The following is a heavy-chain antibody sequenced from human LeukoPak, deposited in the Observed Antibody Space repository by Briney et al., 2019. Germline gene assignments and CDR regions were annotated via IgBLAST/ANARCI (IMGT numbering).Heavy chain of an antibody. CDR3: ARRALAVVDAFDI. CDR1: GFSFRDYY. Sequence: KPGGSLRLSCATSGFSFRDYYMNWIRQAPGKGLEWVSYISSSSSYTNCTDSDKGRFTISRDNAKNSLYLQMNSLRAEDTAVYYCARRALAVVDAFDIWGQGTLVTVSS. J-gene: IGHJ3*02. D-gene: IGHD6-19*01. CDR2: ISSSSSYT. V-gene: IGHV3-11*03.